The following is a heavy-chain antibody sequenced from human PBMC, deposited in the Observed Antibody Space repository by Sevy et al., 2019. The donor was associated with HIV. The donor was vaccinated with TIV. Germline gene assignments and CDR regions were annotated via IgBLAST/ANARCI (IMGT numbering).Heavy chain of an antibody. Sequence: GGSLRLSCAASGFTFSSYIMNWVRQAPGMGLEWVSSISSGGDYIYYTNSVKGRFTISRDNAKNSLYLHMNSLRAEDAAVYYCARDEYSYASGFDYWGQGTLVTVSS. V-gene: IGHV3-21*01. CDR2: ISSGGDYI. J-gene: IGHJ4*02. D-gene: IGHD5-18*01. CDR1: GFTFSSYI. CDR3: ARDEYSYASGFDY.